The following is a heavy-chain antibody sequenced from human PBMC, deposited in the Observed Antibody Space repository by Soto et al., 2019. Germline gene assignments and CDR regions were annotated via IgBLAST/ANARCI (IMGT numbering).Heavy chain of an antibody. CDR2: IYYSGSS. CDR1: GGSISSGDYY. V-gene: IGHV4-30-4*01. D-gene: IGHD3-10*01. Sequence: SETLSLTCTFSGGSISSGDYYWSWIRQPPGKGLEWIGYIYYSGSSYYNPSLKSRVTIFVDTSKNQFSLKLSSVTAADTALYYCARQGYYGSGSYYKFRWFDPWGQGTLVTVSS. J-gene: IGHJ5*02. CDR3: ARQGYYGSGSYYKFRWFDP.